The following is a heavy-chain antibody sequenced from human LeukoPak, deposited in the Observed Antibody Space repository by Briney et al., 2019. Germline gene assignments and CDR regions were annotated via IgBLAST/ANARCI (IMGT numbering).Heavy chain of an antibody. CDR1: GGSISSYY. Sequence: PSETLSLTCTVSGGSISSYYWSWIRQPPGKGLEWIGYISYTGSTNYNPSLKSRVTISVDTSKNQFSLRLNSVTGADTAVYYCASNYLSNSWYYFDYWGQGTLVIVSS. CDR2: ISYTGST. J-gene: IGHJ4*02. V-gene: IGHV4-59*01. D-gene: IGHD6-13*01. CDR3: ASNYLSNSWYYFDY.